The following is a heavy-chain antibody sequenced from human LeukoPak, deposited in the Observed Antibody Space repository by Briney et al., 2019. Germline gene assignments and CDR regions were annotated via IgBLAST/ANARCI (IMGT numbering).Heavy chain of an antibody. J-gene: IGHJ4*02. CDR2: IYYSGST. Sequence: SETLSLTCTVSGGSISSGGYYWSWIRQHLGKGLEWIGYIYYSGSTYYNPSLKSRVTISVDTSKNQFSLKLSSVTAADTAVYYCARSRGSSWYYFDYWGQGTLVTVSS. D-gene: IGHD6-13*01. V-gene: IGHV4-31*03. CDR1: GGSISSGGYY. CDR3: ARSRGSSWYYFDY.